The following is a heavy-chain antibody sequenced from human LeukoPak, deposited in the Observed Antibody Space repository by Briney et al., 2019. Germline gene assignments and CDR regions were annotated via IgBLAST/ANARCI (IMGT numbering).Heavy chain of an antibody. V-gene: IGHV1-8*03. Sequence: ASVKVSCKASGYTFTSYDINWVRQATGQGLEWMGWMNPNSGNTGYAQKFQGRVTITRNTSISTAYMELSSLRSEDTAVYYCARGPGVRYFDWLPFPTDYWGQGTLVTVSS. CDR3: ARGPGVRYFDWLPFPTDY. CDR1: GYTFTSYD. D-gene: IGHD3-9*01. J-gene: IGHJ4*02. CDR2: MNPNSGNT.